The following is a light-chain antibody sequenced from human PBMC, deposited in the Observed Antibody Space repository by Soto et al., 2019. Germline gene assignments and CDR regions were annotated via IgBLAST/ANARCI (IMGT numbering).Light chain of an antibody. Sequence: DIQMTQSPPYVSASVGDRVTISCRASQDAGSWLSWFHQKPGGAPNLLIFHTSSKKSGVPPRFAGRGSGTEFTLTSSSLQPEDFGTYYCQHADGLRALTFGGGTAVEI. V-gene: IGKV1-12*01. J-gene: IGKJ4*01. CDR2: HTS. CDR1: QDAGSW. CDR3: QHADGLRALT.